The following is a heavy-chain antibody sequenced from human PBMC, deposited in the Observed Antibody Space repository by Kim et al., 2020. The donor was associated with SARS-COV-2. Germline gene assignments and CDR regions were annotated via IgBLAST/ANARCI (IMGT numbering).Heavy chain of an antibody. CDR3: ARDLSNCSGGSCYNWFDP. D-gene: IGHD2-15*01. V-gene: IGHV3-30-3*01. CDR1: GFTFSSYA. Sequence: GGSLRLSCAASGFTFSSYAMHWVRQAPGKGLEWVAVISYDGSNKYYADSVKGRFTISRDNSKNTLYLQMNSLRAEDTAVYYCARDLSNCSGGSCYNWFDPWGQGTLVTVSS. CDR2: ISYDGSNK. J-gene: IGHJ5*02.